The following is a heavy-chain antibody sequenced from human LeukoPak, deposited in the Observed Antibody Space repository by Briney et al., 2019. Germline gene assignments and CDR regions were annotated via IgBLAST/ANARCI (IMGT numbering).Heavy chain of an antibody. J-gene: IGHJ4*02. V-gene: IGHV1-46*01. CDR2: INPSGGST. CDR3: ARGGGPLSGLVRFYFDY. CDR1: GYTFTSYY. Sequence: ASVKVSCKASGYTFTSYYMHWVRQAPGQGLEWTGIINPSGGSTNYAQKFQGRVTITADKSTSTAYMELSSLRSEDTAVYYCARGGGPLSGLVRFYFDYWGQGTLVTVSS. D-gene: IGHD6-6*01.